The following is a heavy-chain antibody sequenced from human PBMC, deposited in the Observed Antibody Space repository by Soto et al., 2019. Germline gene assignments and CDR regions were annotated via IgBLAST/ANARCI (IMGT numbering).Heavy chain of an antibody. V-gene: IGHV3-7*01. J-gene: IGHJ3*01. D-gene: IGHD6-6*01. Sequence: EVQLVESGGGLVQPGGFLRLSCAGSGFIFSNYWMNWVRQAPGKGLEWVASIKEDGSEIFYVDSVKGRFTISRDNAKKSLYLQMNSLRVEDTAVYHCAIAAAARTSDDGFDVWGQGTMVTVSS. CDR1: GFIFSNYW. CDR3: AIAAAARTSDDGFDV. CDR2: IKEDGSEI.